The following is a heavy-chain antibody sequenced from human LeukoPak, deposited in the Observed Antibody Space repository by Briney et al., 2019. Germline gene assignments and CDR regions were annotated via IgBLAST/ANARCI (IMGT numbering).Heavy chain of an antibody. D-gene: IGHD5-18*01. J-gene: IGHJ4*02. V-gene: IGHV4-34*01. Sequence: PSETLSLTCALYGGSFSVYYWSWIRQPPGKGLEWIGEINHSGSTNYNPSLKSRVTISVDTSKNQFSLKLSSVTAAGTAVYDCARLPQVPLGYSYGRAYWGQGTLVTVSS. CDR2: INHSGST. CDR1: GGSFSVYY. CDR3: ARLPQVPLGYSYGRAY.